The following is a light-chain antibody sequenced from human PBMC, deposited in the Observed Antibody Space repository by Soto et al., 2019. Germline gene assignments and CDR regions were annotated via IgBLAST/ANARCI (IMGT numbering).Light chain of an antibody. CDR2: DAS. CDR3: QQRSNWPGA. V-gene: IGKV3-11*01. Sequence: EIVLTQSPVTLSLSPGESATLSCRASQSVSRYLAWYQKKPGQAPRLLIYDASKRATGIPARFSGSGSGTDSTLTISSLEPEDFAVYYCQQRSNWPGAFGQGTKLEIK. J-gene: IGKJ2*01. CDR1: QSVSRY.